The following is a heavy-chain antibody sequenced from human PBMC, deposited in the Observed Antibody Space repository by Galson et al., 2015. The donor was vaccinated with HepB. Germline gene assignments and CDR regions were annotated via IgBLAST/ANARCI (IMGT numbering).Heavy chain of an antibody. Sequence: SVKLSCAASGGTFSSYAISWVRQAPGQGLEWMGGIIHIFGTANYAQKFQGRVTITADESTSSPYMELSSLRAEDTAVYYCAHNVVPGALVGMDVWGQGTTVTVSS. D-gene: IGHD2-2*01. CDR2: IIHIFGTA. V-gene: IGHV1-69*13. CDR1: GGTFSSYA. J-gene: IGHJ6*02. CDR3: AHNVVPGALVGMDV.